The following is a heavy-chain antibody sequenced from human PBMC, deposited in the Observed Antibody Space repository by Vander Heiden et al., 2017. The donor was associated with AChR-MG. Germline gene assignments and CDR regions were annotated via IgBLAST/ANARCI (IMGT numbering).Heavy chain of an antibody. CDR3: AKDIRIAVAEVDY. Sequence: QVQLVESGGGVVQPGGSLRLSCAASGFTLSSYGMQWVRQAPGKGLEWVAFIRYDGSNKYYADSVKSRFTISRDNSKNTLYLQMNSLRAEDTAVYYCAKDIRIAVAEVDYWGQGTLVTVSS. V-gene: IGHV3-30*02. D-gene: IGHD6-19*01. CDR2: IRYDGSNK. J-gene: IGHJ4*02. CDR1: GFTLSSYG.